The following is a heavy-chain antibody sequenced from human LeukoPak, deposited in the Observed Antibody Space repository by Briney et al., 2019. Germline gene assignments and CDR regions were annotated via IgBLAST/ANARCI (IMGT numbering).Heavy chain of an antibody. V-gene: IGHV1-69*13. CDR3: ARDRSDYSAGYFDY. J-gene: IGHJ4*02. D-gene: IGHD4-17*01. CDR2: IIPIFGTA. Sequence: SVKVSCKASGGAFSRYAISWVRQAPGQGLEWMGGIIPIFGTANYAQKFQGRVTITADESTSTAYMELSSLRSEDTAVYYCARDRSDYSAGYFDYWGQGTRVTVSS. CDR1: GGAFSRYA.